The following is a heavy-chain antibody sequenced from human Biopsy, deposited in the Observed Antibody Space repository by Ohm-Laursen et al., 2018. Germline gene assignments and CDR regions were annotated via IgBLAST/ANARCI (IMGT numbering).Heavy chain of an antibody. V-gene: IGHV1-2*02. CDR1: GYIFTNYY. Sequence: EASVKVSCKASGYIFTNYYLHWVRQAPGQGLEWMGWINPNSGDTNYAQKFQGRVTMTRDTSISTAYVDLSSLRSDDTAVYYCTRGGYYYDSLAYYYWFDPWGQGTLVTVSS. D-gene: IGHD3-22*01. J-gene: IGHJ5*02. CDR2: INPNSGDT. CDR3: TRGGYYYDSLAYYYWFDP.